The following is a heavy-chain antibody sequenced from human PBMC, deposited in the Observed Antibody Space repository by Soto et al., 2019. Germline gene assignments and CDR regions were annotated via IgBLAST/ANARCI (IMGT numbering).Heavy chain of an antibody. V-gene: IGHV1-69*12. CDR2: VIPVFRTA. CDR1: GGTFSNSP. CDR3: ARSRFVVGVTEDYYGMDV. J-gene: IGHJ6*02. D-gene: IGHD2-8*01. Sequence: QVQLVQSGAEVKKPGSSVKVSCKSSGGTFSNSPISWVRQAPGQGLEWVGGVIPVFRTANYAQKFQGRVTIIAEDTTNTSDIEMSSLRSRDTAVDYCARSRFVVGVTEDYYGMDVWGQGTTVTVAS.